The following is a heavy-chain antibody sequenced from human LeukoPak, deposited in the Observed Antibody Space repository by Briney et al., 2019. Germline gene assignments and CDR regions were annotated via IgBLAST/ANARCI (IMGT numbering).Heavy chain of an antibody. D-gene: IGHD3-10*01. J-gene: IGHJ4*02. CDR1: GFTFDDYA. V-gene: IGHV3-9*01. Sequence: GRSLRLSCAASGFTFDDYAMHWVRQAPGKGLEWVSGISWNSGSIGYADSVKGRFTISRDNAKNSLYLQMNSLRAEDTALYYCAKDHSYGSGSYYNSLDYWGQGTLVTVSS. CDR2: ISWNSGSI. CDR3: AKDHSYGSGSYYNSLDY.